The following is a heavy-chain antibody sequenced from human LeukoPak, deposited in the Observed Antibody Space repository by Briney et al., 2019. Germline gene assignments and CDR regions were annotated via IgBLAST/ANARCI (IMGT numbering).Heavy chain of an antibody. CDR1: GFTVSTTL. CDR2: IYDDGRS. J-gene: IGHJ5*02. CDR3: ARDRVGRQSWVEFDL. Sequence: GGSLRLSCTVSGFTVSTTLMDWVRQAPGRGLEWVSVIYDDGRSVYADSVRGRFTISRDTSKNMVDLQMNSLRVEDSAVYFCARDRVGRQSWVEFDLWGQGTLVTVSS. V-gene: IGHV3-53*05. D-gene: IGHD3-10*01.